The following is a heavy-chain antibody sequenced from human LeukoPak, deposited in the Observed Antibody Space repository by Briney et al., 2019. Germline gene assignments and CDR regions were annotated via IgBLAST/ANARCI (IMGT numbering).Heavy chain of an antibody. CDR3: AREGYSSSWRADY. Sequence: SETLSLTCTVSGGSISSGDYYWNWIRQPPGKGLEWIGYIYYSGSTYYNPSLKSRVTISVDTSKNQFSLKLSSVTAADTAVYYCAREGYSSSWRADYWGQGTLVTVSS. CDR2: IYYSGST. D-gene: IGHD6-13*01. V-gene: IGHV4-30-4*08. J-gene: IGHJ4*02. CDR1: GGSISSGDYY.